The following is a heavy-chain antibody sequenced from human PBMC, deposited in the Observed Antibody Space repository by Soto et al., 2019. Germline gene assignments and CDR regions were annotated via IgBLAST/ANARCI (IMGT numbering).Heavy chain of an antibody. Sequence: SETLSLTCAVYGGSFSGYYWSWIRQPPGKGLEWIGEINHSGSTNYNPSLKSRVTISVDTSKNQFSLKLSSVTAADTAVYYCARKFDYWGQGXLVTVSS. CDR2: INHSGST. CDR3: ARKFDY. J-gene: IGHJ4*02. CDR1: GGSFSGYY. V-gene: IGHV4-34*01.